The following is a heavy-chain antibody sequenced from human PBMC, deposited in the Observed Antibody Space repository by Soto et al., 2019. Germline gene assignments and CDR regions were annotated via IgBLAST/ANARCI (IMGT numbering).Heavy chain of an antibody. CDR1: GGTFSSYT. CDR2: IIPILGIA. J-gene: IGHJ5*02. V-gene: IGHV1-69*02. Sequence: GASVKVSCKASGGTFSSYTISWVRQAPGQGLEWMGRIIPILGIANYAQKFQGRVTITADKSTSTAYMELSSLRSEDTAVYYCARGVPAAIGGDWFGPWGQGTLVTVSS. CDR3: ARGVPAAIGGDWFGP. D-gene: IGHD2-2*01.